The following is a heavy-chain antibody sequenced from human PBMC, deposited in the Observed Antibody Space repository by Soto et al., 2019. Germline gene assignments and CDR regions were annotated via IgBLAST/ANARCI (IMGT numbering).Heavy chain of an antibody. CDR1: GDSFNDYY. D-gene: IGHD5-12*01. CDR2: INPNGGVT. Sequence: QVQLVQSGAEVRKPGASVTVSCRSSGDSFNDYYIHWVRQAPGQGFEWMGWINPNGGVTKYAQKFQGRVSMTRDTSIRTVYMELSRLRSDDTAVYYCARESGGATATLDYYYFYMDVWGTGTKVTVSS. V-gene: IGHV1-2*02. CDR3: ARESGGATATLDYYYFYMDV. J-gene: IGHJ6*03.